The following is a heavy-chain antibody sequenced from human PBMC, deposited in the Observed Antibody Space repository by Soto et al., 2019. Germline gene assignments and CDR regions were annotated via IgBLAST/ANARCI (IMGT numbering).Heavy chain of an antibody. J-gene: IGHJ5*02. V-gene: IGHV4-61*01. CDR3: AVNTYYYGSGSYFNWFDP. D-gene: IGHD3-10*01. CDR1: GGSVSSGSYY. Sequence: PSETLSLTCTVSGGSVSSGSYYWSWIRQPPGKGLEWIGYIYYSGSTNYNPSLKSRVTISVDTSKNQFSLKLSSVTAADTAVYYCAVNTYYYGSGSYFNWFDPWGQGTLVTVSS. CDR2: IYYSGST.